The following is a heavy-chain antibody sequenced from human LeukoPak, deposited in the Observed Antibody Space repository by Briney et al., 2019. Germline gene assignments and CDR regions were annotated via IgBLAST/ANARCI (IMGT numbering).Heavy chain of an antibody. Sequence: PGASLRLSCVASGFTFSNYAMSWVRQAPGKGLEWVSAITGSGGNTYYADSVKGRFTISRDNSKNTVFLQMNSLRAEDTAVCYCAKWGDYDVLTGYYVSDYWGQGTLVTVSS. CDR2: ITGSGGNT. CDR1: GFTFSNYA. CDR3: AKWGDYDVLTGYYVSDY. V-gene: IGHV3-23*01. D-gene: IGHD3-9*01. J-gene: IGHJ4*02.